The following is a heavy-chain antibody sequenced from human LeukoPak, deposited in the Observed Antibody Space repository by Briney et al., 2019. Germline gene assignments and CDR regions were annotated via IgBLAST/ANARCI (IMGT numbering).Heavy chain of an antibody. V-gene: IGHV3-23*01. J-gene: IGHJ4*02. CDR2: ISSSGGST. D-gene: IGHD3-10*01. CDR1: GFTFSSYA. Sequence: PGGSLRLSCAASGFTFSSYAMSWVRQAPGKGLEWVSAISSSGGSTYYADSVKGRFTISRDNSKNTLYLQMNSLRAEDTAVYYCAKDPAALEYGSGSSYFDYWGQGTLVTVSS. CDR3: AKDPAALEYGSGSSYFDY.